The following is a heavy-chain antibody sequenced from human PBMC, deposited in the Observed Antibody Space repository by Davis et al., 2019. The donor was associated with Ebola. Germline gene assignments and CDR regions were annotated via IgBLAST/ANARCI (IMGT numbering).Heavy chain of an antibody. Sequence: GESLKISCAASGFTFSSYGMHWVRQAPGKGLEWVAVIWYDGSNKYYADSVKGRFTISRDNSKITLYLQMNSLRAEDTAVYYCARCRAGGDSSGYYFDYWGQGTLVTVSS. V-gene: IGHV3-33*01. J-gene: IGHJ4*02. CDR2: IWYDGSNK. CDR1: GFTFSSYG. D-gene: IGHD3-22*01. CDR3: ARCRAGGDSSGYYFDY.